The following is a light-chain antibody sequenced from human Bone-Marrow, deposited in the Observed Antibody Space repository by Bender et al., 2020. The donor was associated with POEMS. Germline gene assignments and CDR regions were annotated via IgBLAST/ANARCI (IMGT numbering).Light chain of an antibody. J-gene: IGLJ3*02. CDR2: EVT. Sequence: QSALTQPASVSGSPGQSITISCTGTSSDVGGYDSVSWYQHHPGKAPKLMIYEVTKRPSGVPDRFSGSKSGHTASLTISGLQAEDEADYYCCSYAGSTTWVFGGGTKLTVL. V-gene: IGLV2-23*02. CDR3: CSYAGSTTWV. CDR1: SSDVGGYDS.